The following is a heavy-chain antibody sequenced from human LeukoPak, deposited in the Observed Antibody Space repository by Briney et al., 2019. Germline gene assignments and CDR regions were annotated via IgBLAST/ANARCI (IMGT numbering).Heavy chain of an antibody. D-gene: IGHD5-18*01. CDR1: GFTFSSYA. Sequence: GGSLRLSCAASGFTFSSYAMHWVRQAPGKGLEWVAVISYDGGNKYYADSVKGRFTISRDNSKNTLYLQMNSLRAEDTAVYYCARESQLWVFDYWGQGTLVTVSS. CDR2: ISYDGGNK. CDR3: ARESQLWVFDY. V-gene: IGHV3-30-3*01. J-gene: IGHJ4*02.